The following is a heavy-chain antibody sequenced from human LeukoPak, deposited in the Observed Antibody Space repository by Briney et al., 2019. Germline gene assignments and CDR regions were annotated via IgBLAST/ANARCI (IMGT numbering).Heavy chain of an antibody. CDR2: INNNGRST. CDR3: AIYRSNAFDI. D-gene: IGHD3-3*02. CDR1: GFTFSNYG. Sequence: PGGSLRLSCAASGFTFSNYGMTWLRQAPGKGLEWFSTINNNGRSTHYADSVEGRFTISRDSSKNTLYLQMNNLRAEDTAVYYCAIYRSNAFDIWGQGTWVTVSS. V-gene: IGHV3-23*01. J-gene: IGHJ3*02.